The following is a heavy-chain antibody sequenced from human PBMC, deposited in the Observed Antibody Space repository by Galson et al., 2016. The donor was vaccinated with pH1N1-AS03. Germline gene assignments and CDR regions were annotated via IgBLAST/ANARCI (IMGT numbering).Heavy chain of an antibody. CDR2: INPNNGVT. J-gene: IGHJ6*02. D-gene: IGHD2-2*01. Sequence: SVKVSCKASGYIFTGFYVHWVRQAPGQGLEWMGWINPNNGVTNYAQKFQAWVTMTRDTSISTAYMELYGLKSDDTAVYYCARDPRGPCTSATCTTTYYFGMEARGQGTTVTVS. CDR3: ARDPRGPCTSATCTTTYYFGMEA. V-gene: IGHV1-2*04. CDR1: GYIFTGFY.